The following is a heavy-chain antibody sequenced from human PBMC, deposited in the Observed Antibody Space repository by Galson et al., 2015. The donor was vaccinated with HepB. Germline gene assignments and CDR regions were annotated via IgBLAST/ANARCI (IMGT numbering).Heavy chain of an antibody. J-gene: IGHJ4*02. D-gene: IGHD6-6*01. V-gene: IGHV3-21*01. CDR1: GFTFSSYS. CDR3: ARTGSSSHLEALVY. Sequence: SLRLSCAASGFTFSSYSMNWVRQAPGKGLEWVSSISSSSSYIYSADSVKGRFTISRDNAKNSLYLQMNSLRAEDTAVYYCARTGSSSHLEALVYWGQGTLVTVSS. CDR2: ISSSSSYI.